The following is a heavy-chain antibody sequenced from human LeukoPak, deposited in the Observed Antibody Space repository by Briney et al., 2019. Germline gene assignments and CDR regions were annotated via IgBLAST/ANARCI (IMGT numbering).Heavy chain of an antibody. J-gene: IGHJ4*02. CDR3: TKDVGNYHHAY. Sequence: GGSLRLSCAASGFTFSSYSMNWVRQAPGKGLEWVSSISSSSSYIYYADSVKGRFTISRDNAKNSLYLQMNSLRAEDTAVYSCTKDVGNYHHAYWGQGTLVTVSS. CDR2: ISSSSSYI. V-gene: IGHV3-21*01. CDR1: GFTFSSYS. D-gene: IGHD1-7*01.